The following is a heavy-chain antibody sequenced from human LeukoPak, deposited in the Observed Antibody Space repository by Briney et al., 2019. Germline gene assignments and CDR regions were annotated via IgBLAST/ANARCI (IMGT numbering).Heavy chain of an antibody. CDR2: IIPIFGTA. CDR1: GGTFSSYA. D-gene: IGHD3-22*01. Sequence: SVKVSCKASGGTFSSYAISWVRQAPGQGLEWMGGIIPIFGTANYAQKFQGRVTITTDESTGTAYMELSSLRSEDTAVYYCARERYYDSSGYSPDFDYWGQGTLVTVSS. CDR3: ARERYYDSSGYSPDFDY. J-gene: IGHJ4*02. V-gene: IGHV1-69*05.